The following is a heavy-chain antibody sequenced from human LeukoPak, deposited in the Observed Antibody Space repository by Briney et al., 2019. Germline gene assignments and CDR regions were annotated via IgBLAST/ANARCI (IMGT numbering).Heavy chain of an antibody. CDR3: ARVQSPSYGDYGLYYFDY. D-gene: IGHD4-17*01. CDR1: GYTFTGYY. V-gene: IGHV1-2*02. Sequence: ASVKVSCKASGYTFTGYYMHWVRQAPGQGLEWMGWINPNSGGTNYAQKSQGRVTMTRDTSISTAYMELSRLRSDDTAVYYCARVQSPSYGDYGLYYFDYWGQGTLVTVSS. J-gene: IGHJ4*02. CDR2: INPNSGGT.